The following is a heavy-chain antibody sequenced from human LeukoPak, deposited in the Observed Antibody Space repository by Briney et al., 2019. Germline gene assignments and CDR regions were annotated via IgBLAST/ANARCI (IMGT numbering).Heavy chain of an antibody. V-gene: IGHV3-74*01. CDR2: INSDGSST. CDR3: AGGVAGTWYFDL. Sequence: GGSLRVSCAASGFIFSSYWMHWVRQAPGKGLVWVSHINSDGSSTSYADSVKGRFTISRDNAKNTLYLQTNSLRAEDTAVYYCAGGVAGTWYFDLWGRGTLVTVSS. J-gene: IGHJ2*01. CDR1: GFIFSSYW. D-gene: IGHD6-19*01.